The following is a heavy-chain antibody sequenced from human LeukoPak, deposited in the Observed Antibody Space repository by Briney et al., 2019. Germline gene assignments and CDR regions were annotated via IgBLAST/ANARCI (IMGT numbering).Heavy chain of an antibody. D-gene: IGHD5-18*01. Sequence: PSETLSLTCTVSGGSISSYYWSWIRQPPGKGLEWIGYIYYSGSTNYNPSLKSRVTISVDTSKNQFSLKLSSVTAADTAVYYCARSVQLFSWLDPWGQGTLVTVSS. CDR1: GGSISSYY. V-gene: IGHV4-59*01. J-gene: IGHJ5*02. CDR2: IYYSGST. CDR3: ARSVQLFSWLDP.